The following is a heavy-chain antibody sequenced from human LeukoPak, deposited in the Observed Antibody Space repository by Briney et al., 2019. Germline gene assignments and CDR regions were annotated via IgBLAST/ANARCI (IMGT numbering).Heavy chain of an antibody. V-gene: IGHV4-61*02. CDR3: ARVGNGYTPNS. J-gene: IGHJ4*02. CDR2: IYTSGST. Sequence: PSQTLSLTCTVSGGSISSGSYYWSWIRQPAGKGLEWIGRIYTSGSTNYNPSLKSRVTISVDTSKNQFSLKLSSVTAADTAVYYCARVGNGYTPNSWGQGTLVTVSS. D-gene: IGHD5-24*01. CDR1: GGSISSGSYY.